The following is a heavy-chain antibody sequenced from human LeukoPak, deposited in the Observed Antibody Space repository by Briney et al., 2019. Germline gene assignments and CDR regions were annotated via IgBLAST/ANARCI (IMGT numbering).Heavy chain of an antibody. CDR1: GLTVSTNY. V-gene: IGHV3-53*01. Sequence: GGSLRLSCAASGLTVSTNYMNWVRQAPGKGLEWVSVIHSGGSTYYADSVKGRFTISRDNSKNTLYLQMDSLRADDTAVYYCARGQQPFDYWGQGTLVTVSS. CDR2: IHSGGST. J-gene: IGHJ4*02. D-gene: IGHD6-13*01. CDR3: ARGQQPFDY.